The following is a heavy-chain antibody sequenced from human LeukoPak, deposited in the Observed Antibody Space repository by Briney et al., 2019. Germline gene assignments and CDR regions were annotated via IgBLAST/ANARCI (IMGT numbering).Heavy chain of an antibody. D-gene: IGHD6-19*01. J-gene: IGHJ5*02. CDR1: GYSINSGYY. Sequence: PSETLSLTCKVSGYSINSGYYWGWIRPPPGKGLEWIGNIYHSGKTYYNPSLKSRVTISVETSKNQFSLKLSSMTAADTAVYYCARDRISVSDPPNWFDPWGQGTLVTVSS. CDR3: ARDRISVSDPPNWFDP. CDR2: IYHSGKT. V-gene: IGHV4-38-2*02.